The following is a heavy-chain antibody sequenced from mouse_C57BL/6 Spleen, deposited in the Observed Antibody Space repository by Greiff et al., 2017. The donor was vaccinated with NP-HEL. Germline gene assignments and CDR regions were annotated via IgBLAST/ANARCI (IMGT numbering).Heavy chain of an antibody. Sequence: EVQRVESGGGLVKPGGSLKLSCAASGFTFSSYTMSWVRQTPEKRLEWVATISGGGGNTYYPDSVKGRFTISRDNAKNTLYLQLSSLRSEDTALDYCARHEAYWGQGTLVTVSA. CDR3: ARHEAY. J-gene: IGHJ3*01. V-gene: IGHV5-9*01. CDR1: GFTFSSYT. CDR2: ISGGGGNT.